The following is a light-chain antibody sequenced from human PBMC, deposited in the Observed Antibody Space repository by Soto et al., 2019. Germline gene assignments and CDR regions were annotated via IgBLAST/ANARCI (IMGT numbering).Light chain of an antibody. CDR2: LGS. CDR3: MQALQTPPT. Sequence: EMVMTQSPLSLPVTPGEPASISCRSSQSLLHSNGYNYLDWYLQKPGQSPQLLIYLGSNRASGVPDRFSGSGSGTDFTLKISRVEAEDVGVYYCMQALQTPPTFGQGTKVDIK. V-gene: IGKV2-28*01. J-gene: IGKJ1*01. CDR1: QSLLHSNGYNY.